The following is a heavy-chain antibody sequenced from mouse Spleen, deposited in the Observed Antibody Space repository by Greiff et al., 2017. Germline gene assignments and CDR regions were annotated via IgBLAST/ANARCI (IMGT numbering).Heavy chain of an antibody. CDR1: GYTFTDYY. J-gene: IGHJ2*01. CDR3: ARGDGYLSY. CDR2: INPNNGGT. Sequence: VQLQQSGPELVKPGASVKISCKASGYTFTDYYMNWVKQSHGKSLEWIGDINPNNGGTSYNQKFKGKATLTVDKSSSTAYMELRSLTSEDSAVYYCARGDGYLSYWGQGTTLTVSS. V-gene: IGHV1-26*01. D-gene: IGHD2-3*01.